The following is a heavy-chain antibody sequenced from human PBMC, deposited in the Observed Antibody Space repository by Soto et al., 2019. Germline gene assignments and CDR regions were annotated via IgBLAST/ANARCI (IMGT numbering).Heavy chain of an antibody. CDR1: GGTFSSYT. V-gene: IGHV1-69*02. Sequence: GVSVKVCCKASGGTFSSYTISWVRQTPGQGLEWMGRIIPILGIANYAQKFQGRVTITADKSTSTAYMELSSLRSEDTAVYYCASPHCSGGSCYSNYFDYWGQGTLVTVSS. CDR3: ASPHCSGGSCYSNYFDY. J-gene: IGHJ4*02. CDR2: IIPILGIA. D-gene: IGHD2-15*01.